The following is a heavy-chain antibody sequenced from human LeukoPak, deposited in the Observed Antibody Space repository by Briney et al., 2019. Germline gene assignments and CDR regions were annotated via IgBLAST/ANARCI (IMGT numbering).Heavy chain of an antibody. CDR1: GFTFSDYY. V-gene: IGHV3-11*01. Sequence: GGSLRLSCAASGFTFSDYYMSWIRQAPGKGLEWVSYISSSGSTIYYADSVKGRFTISRDNAKNSLYLQMNSLRAEDTAVYYCAREPYYYDSSGYYRLYYFGYWGQGTLVTVSS. D-gene: IGHD3-22*01. J-gene: IGHJ4*02. CDR3: AREPYYYDSSGYYRLYYFGY. CDR2: ISSSGSTI.